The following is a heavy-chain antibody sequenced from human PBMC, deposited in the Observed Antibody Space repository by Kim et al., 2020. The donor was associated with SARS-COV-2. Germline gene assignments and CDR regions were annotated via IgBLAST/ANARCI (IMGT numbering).Heavy chain of an antibody. D-gene: IGHD3-10*01. CDR3: ARGRGLWFGYFDY. J-gene: IGHJ4*02. V-gene: IGHV4-34*01. Sequence: YKPSLKSRVTISVDAAKNQFYLKVGSVTAAVKAVYYCARGRGLWFGYFDYWGQGTLVTVSS.